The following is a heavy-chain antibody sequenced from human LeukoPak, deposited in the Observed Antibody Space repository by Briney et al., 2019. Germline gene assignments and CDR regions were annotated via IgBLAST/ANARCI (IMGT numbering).Heavy chain of an antibody. CDR3: ARGASRGGYNTDY. J-gene: IGHJ4*02. CDR2: IRYDGSNK. Sequence: GGSLRLSCAASGFTFSSYGMHWVRQAPGKGLEWVAFIRYDGSNKYYADSVKGRFTISRDNSKNTLYLQMNSLRAEDTAVYYCARGASRGGYNTDYWGQGTLVTVSS. D-gene: IGHD3-22*01. V-gene: IGHV3-30*02. CDR1: GFTFSSYG.